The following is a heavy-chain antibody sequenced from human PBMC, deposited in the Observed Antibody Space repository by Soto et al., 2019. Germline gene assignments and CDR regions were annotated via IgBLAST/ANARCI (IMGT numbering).Heavy chain of an antibody. CDR1: GFAFQNHG. CDR2: IRGSGDNA. J-gene: IGHJ2*01. V-gene: IGHV3-20*01. D-gene: IGHD3-9*01. Sequence: EVQLVESGGSMIRPGGPLSLSCAASGFAFQNHGMAWVRQVPGKGLELVAGIRGSGDNAGYADSVKGRFTISRDNGDNSLYLEINNLGVEDTALYQCARNPHWQYLYFDLWGRGALVTVSS. CDR3: ARNPHWQYLYFDL.